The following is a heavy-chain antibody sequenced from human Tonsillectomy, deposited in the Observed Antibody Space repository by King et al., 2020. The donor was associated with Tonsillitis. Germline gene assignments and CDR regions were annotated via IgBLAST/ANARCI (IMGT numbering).Heavy chain of an antibody. D-gene: IGHD3-10*01. Sequence: VQLVESGGGLVQPGGSLRLSCAASGFTFSSYDMHWVRHATGKGLEWVSAIGTAGDTYYPGSVKGRFTISRENAKNSLYLQMNSLRAEDTAVYYCARGFGGSYFDYWGQGTLVTVSS. CDR1: GFTFSSYD. J-gene: IGHJ4*02. V-gene: IGHV3-13*01. CDR2: IGTAGDT. CDR3: ARGFGGSYFDY.